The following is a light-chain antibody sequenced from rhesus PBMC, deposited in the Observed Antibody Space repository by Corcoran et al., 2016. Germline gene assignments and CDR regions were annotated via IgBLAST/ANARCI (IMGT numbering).Light chain of an antibody. V-gene: IGLV5-69*01. J-gene: IGLJ2*01. CDR3: AIWHNSLAL. CDR1: SGTSVGLYS. Sequence: QPVLTQPTSLSASPGASARLSCTLSSGTSVGLYSIFWYQQKPGNPPRYLLYYFSDSSKGQASGVPSRFSGSKNTSANAGLLLISGLQSEDDGDYYCAIWHNSLALFGGGTRLTVL. CDR2: YFSDSSK.